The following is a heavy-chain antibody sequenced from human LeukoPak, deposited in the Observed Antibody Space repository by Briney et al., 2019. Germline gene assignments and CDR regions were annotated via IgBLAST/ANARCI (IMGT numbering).Heavy chain of an antibody. J-gene: IGHJ6*03. CDR1: GGSISSYY. CDR2: IYYSGST. D-gene: IGHD4-23*01. CDR3: ARGTTVVKDYYYMDV. V-gene: IGHV4-59*01. Sequence: PSETLSLTCTVSGGSISSYYWSWIRQPPGKGLEWIGYIYYSGSTNYNPSLKSRVTISVDTSKNQFSLKLSSVTAADTAVYYCARGTTVVKDYYYMDVWGKGTTVTVSS.